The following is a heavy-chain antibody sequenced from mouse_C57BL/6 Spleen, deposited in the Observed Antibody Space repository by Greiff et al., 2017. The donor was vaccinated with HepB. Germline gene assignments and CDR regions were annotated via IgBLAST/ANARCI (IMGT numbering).Heavy chain of an antibody. CDR2: ISNGGGST. D-gene: IGHD1-1*01. Sequence: EVNVVESGGGLVQPGGSLKLSCAASGFTFSDYYMYWVRQTPEKRLEWVAYISNGGGSTYYPDTVKGRFTISRDNAKNTLYLQMSRLKSEDTAMYYCARRYYGSSYEGYFDVWGTGTTVTVSS. V-gene: IGHV5-12*01. CDR3: ARRYYGSSYEGYFDV. CDR1: GFTFSDYY. J-gene: IGHJ1*03.